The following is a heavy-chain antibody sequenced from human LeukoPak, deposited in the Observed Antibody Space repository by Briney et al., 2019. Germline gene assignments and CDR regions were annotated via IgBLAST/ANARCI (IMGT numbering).Heavy chain of an antibody. D-gene: IGHD5-12*01. CDR1: GFTFSSYS. Sequence: GGSLRLSCAASGFTFSSYSMNWVRQAPGEGLEWVSSISSSSSYIYYAHSVKGRFTISRDNAKNSLSLQMNSLRAEDTAVYYCARANSGYDPRFDYWGQGTLVTVSS. CDR2: ISSSSSYI. V-gene: IGHV3-21*01. J-gene: IGHJ4*02. CDR3: ARANSGYDPRFDY.